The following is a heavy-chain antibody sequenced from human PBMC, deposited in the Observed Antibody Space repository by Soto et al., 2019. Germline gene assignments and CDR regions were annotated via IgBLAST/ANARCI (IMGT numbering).Heavy chain of an antibody. Sequence: QVQLVESGGGVVQPGRSLRLSCAASGFTFSSYGMHWVRQAPGKGLEWVAVIWYDGSNKYYADSVKGRFTISRDNSKNTLYLQMNSLRAEDTAVYYCARDKGELAAAGIDYWGQGTLVTVSS. CDR1: GFTFSSYG. CDR2: IWYDGSNK. J-gene: IGHJ4*02. V-gene: IGHV3-33*01. D-gene: IGHD6-13*01. CDR3: ARDKGELAAAGIDY.